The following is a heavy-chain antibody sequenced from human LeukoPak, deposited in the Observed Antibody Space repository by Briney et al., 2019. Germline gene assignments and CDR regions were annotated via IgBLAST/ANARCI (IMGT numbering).Heavy chain of an antibody. V-gene: IGHV3-30*04. CDR1: GFTFSSYA. Sequence: GGSLRLSCAASGFTFSSYAMHWVRQAPGKGLEWVAVISYDGSNKYYADSVKGRFTISRDKSKNTLYLQMNSLRAEDTAVYYCARPSNYYDSSGYYLEYFQHWGQGTLVTVSS. J-gene: IGHJ1*01. D-gene: IGHD3-22*01. CDR3: ARPSNYYDSSGYYLEYFQH. CDR2: ISYDGSNK.